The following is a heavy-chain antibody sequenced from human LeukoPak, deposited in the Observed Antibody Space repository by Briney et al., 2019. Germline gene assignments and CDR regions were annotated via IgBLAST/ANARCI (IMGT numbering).Heavy chain of an antibody. CDR2: IYYNGNT. J-gene: IGHJ4*02. CDR3: GRLAREGYYDSTGYNFDN. CDR1: GGSISTTYYS. V-gene: IGHV4-39*01. D-gene: IGHD3-22*01. Sequence: SETLSLTCTVSGGSISTTYYSWGWIRQPPGKGLEWIGNIYYNGNTYYKSSLKSRLTISVDTSKNQFSLKLSSVTAADTAIYYCGRLAREGYYDSTGYNFDNWGQGTLVSVSS.